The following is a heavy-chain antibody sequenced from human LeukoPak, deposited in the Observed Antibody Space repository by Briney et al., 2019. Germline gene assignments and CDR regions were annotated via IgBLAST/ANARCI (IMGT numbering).Heavy chain of an antibody. CDR1: GFSLSTSGVG. V-gene: IGHV2-5*02. CDR3: AHGAAAGTCWYFDL. D-gene: IGHD6-13*01. CDR2: IYWDDDK. J-gene: IGHJ2*01. Sequence: SGPTLVNPTQTLTLTCTFSGFSLSTSGVGVGWTRQPPGKALEWLALIYWDDDKRYSPSLKSRLTISKDTSKNQVVLTMTNMDPVDTATYYCAHGAAAGTCWYFDLWGRGTLVTVSS.